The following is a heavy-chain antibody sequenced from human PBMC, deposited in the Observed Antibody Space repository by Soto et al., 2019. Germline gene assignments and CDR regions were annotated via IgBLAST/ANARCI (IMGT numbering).Heavy chain of an antibody. CDR3: ARGNGIASRPADY. J-gene: IGHJ4*02. V-gene: IGHV4-34*01. Sequence: SETLSLTCAVYGGSFSNYYWSWIRQPPGKGLEWIGEINQSGIANYNPSLKSRVTISEDASKNQFSLKLSSVTAADTAVYYCARGNGIASRPADYWGQGTLVTVSS. CDR1: GGSFSNYY. D-gene: IGHD6-13*01. CDR2: INQSGIA.